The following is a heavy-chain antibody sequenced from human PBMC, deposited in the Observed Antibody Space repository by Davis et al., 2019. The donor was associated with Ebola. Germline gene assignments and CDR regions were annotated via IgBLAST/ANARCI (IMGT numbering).Heavy chain of an antibody. D-gene: IGHD4-17*01. J-gene: IGHJ5*02. CDR3: ARVPMTTVTRVANWFDP. Sequence: SVKVSCKASGGTFSSYAISWVRQAPGQGLEWMGRIIPILGTANYAQKFQGRVTITADESTSTAYMELSSLRSEDTAVYYCARVPMTTVTRVANWFDPWGQGTLVTVSS. CDR1: GGTFSSYA. V-gene: IGHV1-69*11. CDR2: IIPILGTA.